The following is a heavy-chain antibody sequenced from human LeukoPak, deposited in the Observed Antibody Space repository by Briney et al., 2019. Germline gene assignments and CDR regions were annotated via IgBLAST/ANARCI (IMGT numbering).Heavy chain of an antibody. CDR2: ISYDGSNK. V-gene: IGHV3-30*04. D-gene: IGHD4-11*01. CDR1: GFTFSSYA. Sequence: GGSLRLTCAASGFTFSSYAMHWVRQAPGKGLEWGAVISYDGSNKYYADSVKGRFTISRDNSKNTLYLQMNSLRAEDTAVYYCARDLDSNYLSYYFDYWGQGTLVTVSS. J-gene: IGHJ4*02. CDR3: ARDLDSNYLSYYFDY.